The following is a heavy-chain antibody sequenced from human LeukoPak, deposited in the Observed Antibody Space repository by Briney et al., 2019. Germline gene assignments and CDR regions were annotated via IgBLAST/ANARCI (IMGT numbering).Heavy chain of an antibody. CDR2: IYYSGST. J-gene: IGHJ4*02. Sequence: SETLSLTCTVSGGSISSYYWSWIRQPPGKGLEWIGYIYYSGSTNYNPSLKSRVTISVDTSKNQFSLKLSSVTTADTAVYYCARGGYSGYDYWGQGTLVTVSS. D-gene: IGHD5-12*01. CDR3: ARGGYSGYDY. CDR1: GGSISSYY. V-gene: IGHV4-59*01.